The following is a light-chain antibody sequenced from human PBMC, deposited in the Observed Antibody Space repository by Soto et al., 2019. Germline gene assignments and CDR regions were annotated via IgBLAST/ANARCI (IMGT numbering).Light chain of an antibody. CDR2: GAS. V-gene: IGKV3D-20*02. CDR3: QQRSNPTWT. J-gene: IGKJ1*01. CDR1: QSVSSSY. Sequence: EIVLTQSPGTLSLSPGERATLSCRASQSVSSSYLAWYQQKPGQAPRLLIYGASSRATGIPDRFSGSGSGTDFTLTISSLEPEEFAVYYCQQRSNPTWTSGQGTKVDIK.